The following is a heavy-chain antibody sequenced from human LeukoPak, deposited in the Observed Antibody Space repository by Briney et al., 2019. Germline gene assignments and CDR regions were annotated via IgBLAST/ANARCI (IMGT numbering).Heavy chain of an antibody. D-gene: IGHD6-19*01. CDR3: VRDPKSAVAADWFDP. V-gene: IGHV4-38-2*02. CDR2: VYHSGST. Sequence: PSETLSLTCTVSGFSISSGYYWGWIRQPPGKGLEWIGSVYHSGSTFYSPSLKSRVTVSVDTSKNQFSLNLSSVTATDTAVYYCVRDPKSAVAADWFDPWGQGTLVTVSS. CDR1: GFSISSGYY. J-gene: IGHJ5*02.